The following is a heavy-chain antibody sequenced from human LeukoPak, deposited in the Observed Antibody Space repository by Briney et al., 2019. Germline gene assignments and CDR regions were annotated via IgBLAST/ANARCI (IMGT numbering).Heavy chain of an antibody. V-gene: IGHV4-59*01. Sequence: SETLSLTCTVSGSSISSYYWSWIRQPPGKGLEWIGYIYYSGSTNYNPSLKSRVTISVDTSKNQFSLKLSSVTAADTAVYYCARENGYNRLYYFDYWGQGTLVTVSS. CDR1: GSSISSYY. CDR3: ARENGYNRLYYFDY. D-gene: IGHD5-24*01. J-gene: IGHJ4*02. CDR2: IYYSGST.